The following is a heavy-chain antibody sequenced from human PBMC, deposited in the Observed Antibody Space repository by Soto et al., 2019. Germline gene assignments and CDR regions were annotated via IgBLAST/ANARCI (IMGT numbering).Heavy chain of an antibody. CDR1: GGSISSYY. CDR2: IYYTGST. J-gene: IGHJ3*02. Sequence: QVQLQESGPGLVKPSETLSLTCTVSGGSISSYYWSWIRQPPGKGLEWIGYIYYTGSTNYNPSLKSRVTISVDTSENQFSLKLSSVTAADTAVYYCARAATNGAFDIWGQGTMVTVSS. V-gene: IGHV4-59*01. D-gene: IGHD2-8*01. CDR3: ARAATNGAFDI.